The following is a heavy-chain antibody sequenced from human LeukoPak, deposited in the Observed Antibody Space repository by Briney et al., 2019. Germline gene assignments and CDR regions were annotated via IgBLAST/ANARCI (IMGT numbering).Heavy chain of an antibody. CDR1: GYPFTSYY. CDR3: ARDPDYGDPSDWFDP. Sequence: ASVKVSCKASGYPFTSYYINWVRQAPGQGLEWMGWISAYNGDTNYAQNLQGRVTMTTDTSTDTAYMELRSLRSDDTAVYYCARDPDYGDPSDWFDPWGQGTLVTVSS. J-gene: IGHJ5*02. CDR2: ISAYNGDT. V-gene: IGHV1-18*01. D-gene: IGHD4-17*01.